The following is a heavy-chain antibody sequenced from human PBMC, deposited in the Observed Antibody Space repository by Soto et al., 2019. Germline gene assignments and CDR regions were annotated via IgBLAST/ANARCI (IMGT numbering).Heavy chain of an antibody. Sequence: QVQLQESGPGLVKPSQTLSLTCTVSGDSISSGAYYWSWIRQHPGKGLEWIGYISYSGRTYYNPSLQSRLTISLATSENQCALKLTSVTAADTAMYYGARARQYYDSEFGPWGQGTLVTVSS. CDR2: ISYSGRT. CDR1: GDSISSGAYY. D-gene: IGHD3-22*01. V-gene: IGHV4-31*03. CDR3: ARARQYYDSEFGP. J-gene: IGHJ5*02.